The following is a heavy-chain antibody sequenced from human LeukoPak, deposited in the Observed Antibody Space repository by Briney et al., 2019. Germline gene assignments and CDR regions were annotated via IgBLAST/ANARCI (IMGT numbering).Heavy chain of an antibody. J-gene: IGHJ4*02. D-gene: IGHD2-15*01. V-gene: IGHV1-69*05. CDR2: IIPIFGTA. Sequence: SVKVSCKAFGGSFSSEAISWVRQAPGQGLEWMGGIIPIFGTANYAQKFQGRVTITTDEPTSTAYMEVSSLRSEDTAVYYCGRKAGDCGGGSCYSIDYWGQGTLVTVSS. CDR1: GGSFSSEA. CDR3: GRKAGDCGGGSCYSIDY.